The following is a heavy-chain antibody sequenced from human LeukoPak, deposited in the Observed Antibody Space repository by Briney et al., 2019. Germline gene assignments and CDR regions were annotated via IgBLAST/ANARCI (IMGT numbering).Heavy chain of an antibody. CDR1: GFIFSSYW. CDR2: IKIDGSST. V-gene: IGHV3-74*01. Sequence: GGSLRLSCAASGFIFSSYWMHWVRQAPGKGLVWVSRIKIDGSSTFYADSVKGRFTISRDNAKNTLYLQMTSLRAEDTAVYYCARLGARSGSYDYWGQGTLVTVSS. D-gene: IGHD3-10*01. CDR3: ARLGARSGSYDY. J-gene: IGHJ4*02.